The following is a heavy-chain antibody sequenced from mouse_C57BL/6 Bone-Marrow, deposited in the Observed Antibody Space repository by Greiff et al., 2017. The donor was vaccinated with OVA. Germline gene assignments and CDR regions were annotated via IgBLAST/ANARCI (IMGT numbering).Heavy chain of an antibody. Sequence: VQLQQSGAELVKPGASVKLSCKASGYTFTEYTIHWVKQRSGQGLEWIGWFYPGSGSIKYNEKFKDKATLTADKSSSTVYMELSRLTSEDSAVYVCARHEERTDYGNYVWFAYWGQGTLVTVSA. CDR1: GYTFTEYT. CDR3: ARHEERTDYGNYVWFAY. J-gene: IGHJ3*01. V-gene: IGHV1-62-2*01. CDR2: FYPGSGSI. D-gene: IGHD2-1*01.